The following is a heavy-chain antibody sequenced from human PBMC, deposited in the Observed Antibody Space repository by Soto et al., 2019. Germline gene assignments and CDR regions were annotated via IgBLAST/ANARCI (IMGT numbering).Heavy chain of an antibody. V-gene: IGHV1-18*01. Sequence: ASVKVSCKASGYTFTSYGISWVRQAPGQGLEWMGWISAYNGNTNYAQKLQGRVTMTTDTSTSTAYMELRSLRSDDTAVYYCARDPEYSSSSVYFDYWGQGTLVTVSS. CDR3: ARDPEYSSSSVYFDY. CDR2: ISAYNGNT. CDR1: GYTFTSYG. D-gene: IGHD6-6*01. J-gene: IGHJ4*02.